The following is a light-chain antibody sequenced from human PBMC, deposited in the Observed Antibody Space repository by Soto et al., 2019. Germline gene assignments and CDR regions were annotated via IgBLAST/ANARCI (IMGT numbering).Light chain of an antibody. CDR3: QQYGSSRT. Sequence: EIVLTQSPGTLSLSPGERATLSCRASQSVYNNYLAWYQQKPGQAPRLLIYGASSRATGNPDRFSGSGSGTDFTLTISRLETEDVAVYYCQQYGSSRTFGPGTKVDIK. V-gene: IGKV3-20*01. CDR1: QSVYNNY. CDR2: GAS. J-gene: IGKJ3*01.